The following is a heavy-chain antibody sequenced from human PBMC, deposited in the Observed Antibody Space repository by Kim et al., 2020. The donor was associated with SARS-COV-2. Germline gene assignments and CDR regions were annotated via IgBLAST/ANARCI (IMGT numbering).Heavy chain of an antibody. CDR2: ISYDGSNK. J-gene: IGHJ6*02. V-gene: IGHV3-30-3*01. Sequence: GGSLRLSCAASGFTFSSYAMHWVHQAPGKGLEWVAVISYDGSNKYYADSVKGRFTISRDNSKNTLYLQMNSLRAEDTAVYYCARGGVLLWFGELIGMDVWGQGTTVTVSS. D-gene: IGHD3-10*01. CDR1: GFTFSSYA. CDR3: ARGGVLLWFGELIGMDV.